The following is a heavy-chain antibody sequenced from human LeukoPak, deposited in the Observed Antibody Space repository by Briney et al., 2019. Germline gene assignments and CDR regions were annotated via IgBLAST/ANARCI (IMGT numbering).Heavy chain of an antibody. CDR1: GFSLSTSGVG. V-gene: IGHV2-5*02. CDR3: AHMKLGFGELLFDY. D-gene: IGHD3-10*01. Sequence: SGPTLVNPTQTLTLTCTFSGFSLSTSGVGVGWIRQPPGKALEWLALIYWDDDKRYSPSLKSRLTITKDTSKNQVVLTMTNMDPLDTTTNFLAHMKLGFGELLFDYWGQGTLVTVSS. CDR2: IYWDDDK. J-gene: IGHJ4*02.